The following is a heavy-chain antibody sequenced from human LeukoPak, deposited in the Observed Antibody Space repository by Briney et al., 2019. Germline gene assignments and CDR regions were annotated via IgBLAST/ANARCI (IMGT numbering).Heavy chain of an antibody. CDR1: GYTFTGYY. CDR2: INPNSGGT. J-gene: IGHJ4*02. Sequence: ASVKVSCKASGYTFTGYYMHWVRQAPGQGLEWMGWINPNSGGTNYAQKFQGWVTMTRDTSISTAYMELSRLRSDDTAVYYCARDSAMDGWPLRSRHTGRAYFDYWGQGTLVTVSS. CDR3: ARDSAMDGWPLRSRHTGRAYFDY. V-gene: IGHV1-2*04. D-gene: IGHD5-18*01.